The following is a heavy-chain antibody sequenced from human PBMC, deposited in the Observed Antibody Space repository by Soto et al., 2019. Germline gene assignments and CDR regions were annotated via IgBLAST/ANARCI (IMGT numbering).Heavy chain of an antibody. CDR1: GYSFTSYW. D-gene: IGHD6-19*01. CDR3: ARSRRGAYSSGWYSPSGYYNYGIDV. Sequence: PGESLKISCKGAGYSFTSYWIGWERQMPGKGLGWMGIIFPGDSDTRYNPSFQGQVTISADKSIRTAYLQWSSLKASDTALYYCARSRRGAYSSGWYSPSGYYNYGIDVWGQGTKVTVSS. CDR2: IFPGDSDT. V-gene: IGHV5-51*01. J-gene: IGHJ6*02.